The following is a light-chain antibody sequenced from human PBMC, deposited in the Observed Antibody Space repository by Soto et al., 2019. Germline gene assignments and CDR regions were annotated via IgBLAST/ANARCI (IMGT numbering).Light chain of an antibody. V-gene: IGKV3-15*01. CDR3: QQYHTWPIT. CDR1: QGVSRK. Sequence: ENVLTQSPATLSVAPGERVTFSCRASQGVSRKLAWYQHKPGQAPRLLISGASTGATGIPARFSGSGSGTEFTLTISSLQSEDCAIYYCQQYHTWPITFGGGTKVDI. J-gene: IGKJ4*01. CDR2: GAS.